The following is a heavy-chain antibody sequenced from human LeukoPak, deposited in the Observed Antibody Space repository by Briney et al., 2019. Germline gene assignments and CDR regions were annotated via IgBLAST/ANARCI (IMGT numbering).Heavy chain of an antibody. V-gene: IGHV4-34*01. Sequence: NPSETLSLTCAVYGGSFSGYYWSWIRQPPGKGLEWIGEINHSGSTNYNPSLKSRVTISVDTSKNQFSLKLSSVTAADTAVYYCARTGYSSGWRGTDYWGQGTLVTVSS. J-gene: IGHJ4*02. CDR3: ARTGYSSGWRGTDY. CDR2: INHSGST. D-gene: IGHD6-19*01. CDR1: GGSFSGYY.